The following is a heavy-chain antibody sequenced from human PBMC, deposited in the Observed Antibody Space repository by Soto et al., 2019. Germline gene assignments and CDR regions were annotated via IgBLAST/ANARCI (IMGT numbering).Heavy chain of an antibody. J-gene: IGHJ4*02. D-gene: IGHD2-15*01. CDR1: GGSISSYY. Sequence: SETLSLTCTVSGGSISSYYWSWIRQPPGKGLEWIGYIYYSGSTNYNPSLKSRVTISVDTSKNQFSLKLSSVTAADTAVYYCAGPEARRGGKCYLFDLWGQGTLVTVSS. CDR3: AGPEARRGGKCYLFDL. V-gene: IGHV4-59*01. CDR2: IYYSGST.